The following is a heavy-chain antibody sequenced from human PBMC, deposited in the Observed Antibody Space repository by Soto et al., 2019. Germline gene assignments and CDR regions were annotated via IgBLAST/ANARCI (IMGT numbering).Heavy chain of an antibody. CDR3: ARGPYCGDECYFAH. CDR1: GGSISPYY. V-gene: IGHV4-4*07. J-gene: IGHJ5*02. Sequence: QVHLQESGPGLVKPSETLSLTCSVFGGSISPYYWSWIRQPAGKGLEWIGRIHNSVIINYNPSLEGRVTMSVDPSRNQISLKLTSVTAADTAIYYCARGPYCGDECYFAHWGQGTLVTVSS. CDR2: IHNSVII. D-gene: IGHD2-21*01.